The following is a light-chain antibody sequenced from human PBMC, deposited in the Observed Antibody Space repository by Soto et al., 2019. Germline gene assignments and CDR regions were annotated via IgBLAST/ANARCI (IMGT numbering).Light chain of an antibody. CDR1: QNINRN. CDR2: GAS. Sequence: EIVMTQSPATLSVSPGERATLSCRASQNINRNLAWYQQKPGQAPRLLVYGASTRATGFPARFSGSGSATEFTLTISSLQSEDFGVYYCQQYGSSSTFGQGTRLENK. J-gene: IGKJ5*01. CDR3: QQYGSSST. V-gene: IGKV3-15*01.